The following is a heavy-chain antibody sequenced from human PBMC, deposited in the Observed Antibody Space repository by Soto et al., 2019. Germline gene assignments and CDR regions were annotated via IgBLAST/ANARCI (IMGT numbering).Heavy chain of an antibody. CDR2: ISGSGDST. CDR1: GFTFSSYA. J-gene: IGHJ4*02. D-gene: IGHD3-16*01. CDR3: AKRGIGAAFDY. Sequence: EVQLLESGGGLVQPGGSLRLSCAASGFTFSSYAMNWVRQAPGKGLEWVSVISGSGDSTYFAESVKGRFTISRDNSKLTLYLQMNTLRAEVTAIYYCAKRGIGAAFDYWGQGTLVSVSS. V-gene: IGHV3-23*01.